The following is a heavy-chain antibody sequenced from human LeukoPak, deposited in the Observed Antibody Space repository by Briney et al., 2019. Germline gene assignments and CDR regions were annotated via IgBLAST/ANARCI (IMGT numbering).Heavy chain of an antibody. CDR1: GGSFSGYY. CDR2: INHSGST. J-gene: IGHJ6*03. Sequence: SETLSLTCAVYGGSFSGYYWSWIRQPPGKGLEWIGEINHSGSTNYNPSLKSRVTISVDTSKNQFSLKLSSVTAADTAVYYCARESKLKGYSYGYGYYYYYYMDVWGKGTTVTVSS. V-gene: IGHV4-34*01. D-gene: IGHD5-18*01. CDR3: ARESKLKGYSYGYGYYYYYYMDV.